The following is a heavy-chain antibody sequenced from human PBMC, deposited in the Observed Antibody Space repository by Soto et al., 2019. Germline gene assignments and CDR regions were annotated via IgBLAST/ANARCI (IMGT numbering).Heavy chain of an antibody. CDR2: IESGGSI. D-gene: IGHD3-16*01. V-gene: IGHV3-53*01. CDR3: ASTTVWKDAFEI. J-gene: IGHJ3*02. CDR1: GVTVNTNY. Sequence: EVQLVESGGGLIQPGGSLRLSCAASGVTVNTNYMSWVHQSPGKGLEWVSLIESGGSIYYADSVKGRFTISRDNVKNTLSLQMNSLRVEDTAVYYCASTTVWKDAFEIWGQGTLVTVSS.